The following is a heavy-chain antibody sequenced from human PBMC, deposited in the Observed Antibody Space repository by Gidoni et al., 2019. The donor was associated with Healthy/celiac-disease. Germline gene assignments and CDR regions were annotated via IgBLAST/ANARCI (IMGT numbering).Heavy chain of an antibody. V-gene: IGHV1-69*01. CDR1: VGTFSSYA. J-gene: IGHJ4*02. Sequence: VQLVQSGAEVTKPGSSVKVSCKASVGTFSSYAISWVRQAPGQGLEWMGGIIPIFGTANYAQKFQGRVTITADESTSTAYMELSSLRSEDTAVYYCARDLSGSYYYYFDYWGQGTLVTVSS. CDR2: IIPIFGTA. CDR3: ARDLSGSYYYYFDY. D-gene: IGHD1-26*01.